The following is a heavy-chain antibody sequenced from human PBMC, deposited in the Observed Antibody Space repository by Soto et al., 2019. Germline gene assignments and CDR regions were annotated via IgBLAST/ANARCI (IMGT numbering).Heavy chain of an antibody. V-gene: IGHV3-23*01. J-gene: IGHJ4*02. CDR2: ISGSGGST. Sequence: EVQLLESGGGLVQPGGSLRLSCAASGFTFSSYAMSWVRQAPGKGLEWVSAISGSGGSTYYADSVKGRVTISRGNSKNTLDLQMNSLRAEDTAVYYCAKLGQRKTGTPYYWGQGTLVTVSS. D-gene: IGHD1-1*01. CDR3: AKLGQRKTGTPYY. CDR1: GFTFSSYA.